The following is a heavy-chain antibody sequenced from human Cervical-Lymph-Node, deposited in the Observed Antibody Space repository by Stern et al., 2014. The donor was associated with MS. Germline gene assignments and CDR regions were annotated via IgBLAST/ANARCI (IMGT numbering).Heavy chain of an antibody. CDR3: ARHPIAAAGRLNWFDP. CDR1: GGSISSNLFY. V-gene: IGHV4-39*01. D-gene: IGHD6-13*01. J-gene: IGHJ5*02. CDR2: IYYSGST. Sequence: QVQLVGSGPGLVKPSETLSLTCTVSGGSISSNLFYWGWIRQPTGKGLEWIGSIYYSGSTYYSPSLRRRVTISVDTSKNQFSLKLKSVTAAETAVYYCARHPIAAAGRLNWFDPWGQGTLVTVSS.